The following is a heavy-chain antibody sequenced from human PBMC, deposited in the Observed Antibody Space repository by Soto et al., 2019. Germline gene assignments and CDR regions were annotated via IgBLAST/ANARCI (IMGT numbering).Heavy chain of an antibody. CDR1: GGSISSGDYY. Sequence: QVQLQESGPGLVKPSQTLSLTCTVSGGSISSGDYYWSWFRQPPGKGLEWIGYIYYSGSTYYNPSLKRRVTIPVDTSKDQFSLKLSSVTSADTAVYYCARVAAQYYYDSSGYLDYWGQGTLVTVSS. J-gene: IGHJ4*02. CDR3: ARVAAQYYYDSSGYLDY. CDR2: IYYSGST. V-gene: IGHV4-30-4*01. D-gene: IGHD3-22*01.